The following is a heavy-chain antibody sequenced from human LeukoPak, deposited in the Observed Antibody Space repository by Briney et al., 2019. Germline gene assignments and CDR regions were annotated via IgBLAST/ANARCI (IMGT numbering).Heavy chain of an antibody. V-gene: IGHV3-30*04. D-gene: IGHD3-10*02. Sequence: GRSLRLSCAASGFTFSSYAMHWVRQAPGKGLEWVAVISYDGSNKYYADSVKGRFTISRDNAKNSLYLQMNSLRAEDTAVYYCAELGITMIGGVWGKGTAVTISS. CDR1: GFTFSSYA. J-gene: IGHJ6*04. CDR3: AELGITMIGGV. CDR2: ISYDGSNK.